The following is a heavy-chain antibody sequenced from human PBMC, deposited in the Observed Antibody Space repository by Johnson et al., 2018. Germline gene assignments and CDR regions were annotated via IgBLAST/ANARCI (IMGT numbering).Heavy chain of an antibody. CDR3: ARDPLSAYYYYYGMDV. V-gene: IGHV1-8*01. D-gene: IGHD6-25*01. J-gene: IGHJ6*02. CDR1: GYTFTSYD. Sequence: QVQLVQSGAEVKKPGASVKVSCKASGYTFTSYDINWVRQATGQGLEWMGWMNPNSGNTGYAQKFQGRVTMTRNTSLSTAYMELSSLRSEDTAVYYCARDPLSAYYYYYGMDVWGQGTTVTVSS. CDR2: MNPNSGNT.